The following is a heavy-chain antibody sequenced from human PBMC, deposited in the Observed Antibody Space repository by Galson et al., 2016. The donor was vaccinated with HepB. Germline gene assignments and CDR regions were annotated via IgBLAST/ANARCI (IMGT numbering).Heavy chain of an antibody. CDR3: ARTLGYCTGGTCRDHYYYYYGMVV. CDR1: GFTFSDYY. V-gene: IGHV3-11*06. D-gene: IGHD2-15*01. CDR2: ISSRSSYT. J-gene: IGHJ6*02. Sequence: SLRLSCAASGFTFSDYYMHWIRQAPGKGLEWLSYISSRSSYTNYADSVKGRFTISRDNAKNSLYLQMNSLRAEDTAIYYCARTLGYCTGGTCRDHYYYYYGMVVWGRGTTVTVSS.